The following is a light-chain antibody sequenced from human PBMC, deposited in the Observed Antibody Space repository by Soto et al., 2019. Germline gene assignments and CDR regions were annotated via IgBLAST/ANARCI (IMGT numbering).Light chain of an antibody. J-gene: IGLJ1*01. Sequence: QSALTQPASVSGSPGQSITISCTGTSSDVGGYNYVSWYQRHPGKAPKLMICDVSNRPSGVSNRFSGSKSGNTASLTISGLQAEDEADYHCSSYTSTSIVFGTGTKVTVL. V-gene: IGLV2-14*01. CDR3: SSYTSTSIV. CDR1: SSDVGGYNY. CDR2: DVS.